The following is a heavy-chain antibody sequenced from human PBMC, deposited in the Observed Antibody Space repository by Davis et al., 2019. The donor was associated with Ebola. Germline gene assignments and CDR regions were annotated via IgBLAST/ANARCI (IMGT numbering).Heavy chain of an antibody. J-gene: IGHJ4*02. CDR1: GYSISSGYY. CDR2: IYHSGST. CDR3: ARELPNWGLDY. D-gene: IGHD7-27*01. Sequence: MPSETLSLTCTVSGYSISSGYYWGWIRQPPGKGLEWIGSIYHSGSTYYNPSLKSRVTISVDTSKNQFSLKLSSVTAADTAVYYCARELPNWGLDYWGQGTLVTVSS. V-gene: IGHV4-38-2*02.